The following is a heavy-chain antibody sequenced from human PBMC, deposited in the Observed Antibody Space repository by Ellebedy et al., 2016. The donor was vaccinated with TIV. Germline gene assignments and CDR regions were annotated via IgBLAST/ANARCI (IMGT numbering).Heavy chain of an antibody. V-gene: IGHV4-4*02. J-gene: IGHJ3*02. CDR1: GGSISSSNW. CDR2: IYHSGST. CDR3: ARDREIRDGDCGAFDI. Sequence: SETLSLTCAVSGGSISSSNWWSWVRQPPGKGLEWIGEIYHSGSTNYNPSLKSRVTISVDKSKNQFSLKLSSVTAADTAVYYCARDREIRDGDCGAFDIWGQGTMVTVSS. D-gene: IGHD2-21*02.